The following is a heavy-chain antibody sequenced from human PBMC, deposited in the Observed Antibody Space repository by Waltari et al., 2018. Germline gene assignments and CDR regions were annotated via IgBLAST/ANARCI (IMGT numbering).Heavy chain of an antibody. CDR2: IRSKANIYAT. J-gene: IGHJ4*02. V-gene: IGHV3-73*02. CDR1: GFTFSGSA. Sequence: EVQLVESGGGLVQPGGSLKLSCAASGFTFSGSAMHWVRQASGKGLDGCGRIRSKANIYATAYAASVKGSFTISRDDSKNTAYLQMNSLKTEDTAVYYCTRLGVGWGQGTLVTVSS. CDR3: TRLGVG.